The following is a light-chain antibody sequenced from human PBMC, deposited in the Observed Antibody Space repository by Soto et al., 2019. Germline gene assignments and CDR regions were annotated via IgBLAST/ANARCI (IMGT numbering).Light chain of an antibody. CDR2: GAS. CDR1: QIVTSNY. V-gene: IGKV3-20*01. Sequence: VLTQSPGTLSLSPGERATLSCRASQIVTSNYLAWYQQKPGQAPSLLFFGASIRATGIPDRFSGSGSGTDFTLTISRLEPEDFAVYYCHQYGSSPGTFGPGTK. J-gene: IGKJ1*01. CDR3: HQYGSSPGT.